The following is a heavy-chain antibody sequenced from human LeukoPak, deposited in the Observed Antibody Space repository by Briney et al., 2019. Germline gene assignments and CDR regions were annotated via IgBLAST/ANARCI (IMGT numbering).Heavy chain of an antibody. CDR2: TVSEIDGGTT. V-gene: IGHV3-15*04. J-gene: IGHJ6*02. D-gene: IGHD1-7*01. CDR3: TTDEDWNYARKDV. Sequence: GGSLRLSCAASGFTFNYAWMSWVRQVPGKGLERVGQTVSEIDGGTTDYAAPVKGRFTISRDDSKSTLYLQMNSLKIEDTAVYYCTTDEDWNYARKDVWGQGATVIVSS. CDR1: GFTFNYAW.